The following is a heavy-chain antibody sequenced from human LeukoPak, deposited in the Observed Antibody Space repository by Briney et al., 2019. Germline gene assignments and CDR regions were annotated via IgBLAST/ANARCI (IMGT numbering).Heavy chain of an antibody. V-gene: IGHV4-34*01. Sequence: PSETLSLTCAVYGGSFSDYYWSWIRQPPGKGLEWIGEINHSGSTNYNPSLKSRVTISVDTSKNQFSLKLSSVTAADTAVYYCARAGGATVWYFDLWGRGTLVTVSS. CDR1: GGSFSDYY. D-gene: IGHD1-26*01. CDR3: ARAGGATVWYFDL. CDR2: INHSGST. J-gene: IGHJ2*01.